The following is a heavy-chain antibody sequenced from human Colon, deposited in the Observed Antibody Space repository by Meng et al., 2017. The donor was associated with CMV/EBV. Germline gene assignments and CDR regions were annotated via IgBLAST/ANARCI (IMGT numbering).Heavy chain of an antibody. V-gene: IGHV3-48*03. J-gene: IGHJ4*02. CDR2: ITGGSNII. CDR3: VRLDLAAFYS. D-gene: IGHD3-3*02. Sequence: GESLKISCAASGFTFSNSEMNWVRQAPGKGLEWIAYITGGSNIIYYADSVKGRFTISRDNAKNSLYLQMNSLSAEDTAVYYCVRLDLAAFYSWGQGTVVTVS. CDR1: GFTFSNSE.